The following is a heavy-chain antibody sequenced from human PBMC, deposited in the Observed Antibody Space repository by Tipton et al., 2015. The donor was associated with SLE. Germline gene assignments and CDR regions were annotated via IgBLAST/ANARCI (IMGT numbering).Heavy chain of an antibody. Sequence: TLSLTCSVSGYSIASGYYWGWLRQPPGKGLEWIGSIYHGGNTDYNPSLKSRVTMSVDASKNQFSLRMTSLTAADTAVYYCAIPEAGATVGNRAFVMWGQGTMVTVSS. CDR1: GYSIASGYY. J-gene: IGHJ3*02. CDR3: AIPEAGATVGNRAFVM. D-gene: IGHD1-1*01. V-gene: IGHV4-38-2*01. CDR2: IYHGGNT.